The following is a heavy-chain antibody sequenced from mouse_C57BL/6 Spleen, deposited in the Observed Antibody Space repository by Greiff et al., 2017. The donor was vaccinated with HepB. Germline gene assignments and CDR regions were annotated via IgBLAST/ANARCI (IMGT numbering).Heavy chain of an antibody. D-gene: IGHD3-2*02. V-gene: IGHV1-74*01. J-gene: IGHJ4*01. CDR3: AMRLRRYAMDY. Sequence: QVQLKQPGAELVKPGASVKVSCKASGYTFTSYWMHWVKQRPGQGLEWIGRIHPSDSDTNYNQKFKGKATLTVDKSSSTAYMQLSSLTSEDSAVYYCAMRLRRYAMDYWGQGTSVTVSS. CDR2: IHPSDSDT. CDR1: GYTFTSYW.